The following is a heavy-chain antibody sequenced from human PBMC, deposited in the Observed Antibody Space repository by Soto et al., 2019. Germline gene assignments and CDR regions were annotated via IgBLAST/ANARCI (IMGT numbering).Heavy chain of an antibody. Sequence: GASVKVPFKASGYTFTSYYINWVRQATGQWLEWRGWMNPNSGNTGYAQKFQGRVTMTRNTSRSTAYMELSSLRSEDTAVYYCERGGLGNTRYYWMDVWGQGTTVNVSS. J-gene: IGHJ6*02. CDR3: ERGGLGNTRYYWMDV. D-gene: IGHD2-2*02. V-gene: IGHV1-8*01. CDR1: GYTFTSYY. CDR2: MNPNSGNT.